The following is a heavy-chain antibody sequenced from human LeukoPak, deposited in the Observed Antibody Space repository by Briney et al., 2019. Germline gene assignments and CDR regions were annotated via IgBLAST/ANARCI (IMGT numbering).Heavy chain of an antibody. Sequence: GRSLRLSCAASGFTFSSAWMSWVRQSPGKGLEWVGRIKRKTDGETTDYVAPVKGRFTISRDDSRNTLYLQMSSLKIEDTAVYYCTTDPRDWGQGILVTVSS. V-gene: IGHV3-15*01. CDR2: IKRKTDGETT. J-gene: IGHJ4*02. CDR3: TTDPRD. CDR1: GFTFSSAW.